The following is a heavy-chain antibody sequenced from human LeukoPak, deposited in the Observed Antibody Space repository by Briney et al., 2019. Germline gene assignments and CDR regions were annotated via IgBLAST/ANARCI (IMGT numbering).Heavy chain of an antibody. CDR2: ISSSGSTI. CDR3: ARVRDAYNYFHY. CDR1: GFTFSDYY. D-gene: IGHD2-2*01. Sequence: GGSLRLSCAASGFTFSDYYMSWIRQAPGKGLEWVSYISSSGSTIYYADPVKGRFTMSRDNAKNSLYLQMNGLRAEDTAVYYCARVRDAYNYFHYWGQGTLVTVSP. V-gene: IGHV3-11*04. J-gene: IGHJ4*02.